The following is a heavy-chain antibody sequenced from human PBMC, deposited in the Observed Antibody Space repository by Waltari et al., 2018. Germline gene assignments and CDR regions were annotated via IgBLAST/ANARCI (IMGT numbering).Heavy chain of an antibody. D-gene: IGHD3-22*01. J-gene: IGHJ4*02. CDR3: AKTKLATMTPDY. Sequence: EVQLVESGGGLVQPGGSLRLSCAASGFTFSSSAMSWVRQAPGKGLEWVSAISGSGGSTYYADSEKGRFTISRDNSKNTLYLQMNSLRAEDTAVYYCAKTKLATMTPDYWGQGTLVTVSS. CDR1: GFTFSSSA. V-gene: IGHV3-23*04. CDR2: ISGSGGST.